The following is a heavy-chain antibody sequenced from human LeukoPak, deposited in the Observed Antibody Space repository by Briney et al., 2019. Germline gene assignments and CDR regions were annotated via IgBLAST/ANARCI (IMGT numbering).Heavy chain of an antibody. J-gene: IGHJ4*02. CDR1: GFTVITND. CDR3: ARGVEPLAANTLAY. D-gene: IGHD1-14*01. CDR2: LYSDGNT. Sequence: GGSLRLSCAASGFTVITNDMTWVRQAPGKGLEWVSVLYSDGNTKYADSVQGRFTISRDNSKNTLYIEMNSLSPDDTAVYYCARGVEPLAANTLAYWGQGTLVTVSS. V-gene: IGHV3-53*01.